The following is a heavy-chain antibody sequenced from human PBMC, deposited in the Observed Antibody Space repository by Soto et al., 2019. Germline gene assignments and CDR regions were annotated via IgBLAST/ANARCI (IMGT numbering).Heavy chain of an antibody. D-gene: IGHD5-12*01. CDR2: ISGSGGST. J-gene: IGHJ5*02. CDR3: AKEGWDSGYDYDWFDP. CDR1: GFTFSSYA. Sequence: GGSLRLSCAASGFTFSSYAMSWVRQAPGKGLEWVSAISGSGGSTYYADSVKGRFTISRDNSKNTLYLQMNSLRAEDTAVYYCAKEGWDSGYDYDWFDPWGQGTLVTVSS. V-gene: IGHV3-23*01.